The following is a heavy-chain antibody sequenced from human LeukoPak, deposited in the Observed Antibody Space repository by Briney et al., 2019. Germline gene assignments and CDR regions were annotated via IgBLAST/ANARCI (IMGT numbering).Heavy chain of an antibody. J-gene: IGHJ4*02. CDR2: ISSSSSYI. CDR3: AREEEGYYYGSGSYYAVEDY. Sequence: GGSLRLSCAASGFTFSSYSMNWARQAPGKGLEWVSSISSSSSYIYYADSVKGRFTISRDNAKNSLYLQMNSLRAEETALYYCAREEEGYYYGSGSYYAVEDYWGQGTLVTVSS. V-gene: IGHV3-21*01. CDR1: GFTFSSYS. D-gene: IGHD3-10*01.